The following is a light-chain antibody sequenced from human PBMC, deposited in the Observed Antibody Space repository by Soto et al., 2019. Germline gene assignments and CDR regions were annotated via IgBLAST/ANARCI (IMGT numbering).Light chain of an antibody. CDR1: PSVFYSSNNKNY. CDR2: WAS. CDR3: QQYYSTPLT. J-gene: IGKJ4*01. Sequence: DIVMTQSPDSLAASLGERATINCKSSPSVFYSSNNKNYLAWYQQKPGQPPKLLIYWASTRESGVPDRFGGSGSGTDFTLTISSLQAEDVAVYYCQQYYSTPLTFGEGTKVDIK. V-gene: IGKV4-1*01.